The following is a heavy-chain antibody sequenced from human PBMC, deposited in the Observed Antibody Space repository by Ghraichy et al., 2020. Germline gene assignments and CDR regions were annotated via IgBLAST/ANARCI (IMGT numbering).Heavy chain of an antibody. Sequence: SETLSLTCTVSGGSISSSSYYWGWIRQPPGKGPEWIGSIYYSGSTYYNPSLKSRVTISVDTSKNQFSLKLSSVTAADTAVYYCARVIPYCGGDCYIDSFDYWGQGTLVTVSS. CDR1: GGSISSSSYY. CDR2: IYYSGST. J-gene: IGHJ4*02. CDR3: ARVIPYCGGDCYIDSFDY. D-gene: IGHD2-21*02. V-gene: IGHV4-39*07.